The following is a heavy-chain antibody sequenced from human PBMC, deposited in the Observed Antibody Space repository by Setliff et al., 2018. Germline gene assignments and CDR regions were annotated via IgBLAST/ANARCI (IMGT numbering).Heavy chain of an antibody. Sequence: RASVKVSCKASGYTFRNYAFAWVRQAPGQGLEWVGWISVYNGDTNYAQNSQGRVTLTTDTSTSTAYMELRSLTADDSAFYYCARAPSVELVTIRTNSWFTYWGQGTLVTVSS. CDR1: GYTFRNYA. CDR3: ARAPSVELVTIRTNSWFTY. D-gene: IGHD5-18*01. CDR2: ISVYNGDT. V-gene: IGHV1-18*01. J-gene: IGHJ4*02.